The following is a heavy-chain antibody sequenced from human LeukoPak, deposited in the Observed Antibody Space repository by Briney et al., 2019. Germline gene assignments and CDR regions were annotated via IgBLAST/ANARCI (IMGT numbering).Heavy chain of an antibody. Sequence: PSETLSLTCAVYGGSFSGYYWSWIRQPPGKGLEWIGEINHSGSTNYNPSLKSRVTISVDTSKNQFSLKLSSVTAADTAVYYCARPAGVRGAHIDYWGQGTLATVSS. D-gene: IGHD3-10*01. CDR3: ARPAGVRGAHIDY. V-gene: IGHV4-34*01. J-gene: IGHJ4*02. CDR2: INHSGST. CDR1: GGSFSGYY.